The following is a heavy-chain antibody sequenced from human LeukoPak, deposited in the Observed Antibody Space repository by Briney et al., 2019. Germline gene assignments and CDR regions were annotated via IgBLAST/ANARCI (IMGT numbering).Heavy chain of an antibody. J-gene: IGHJ4*02. Sequence: PSETLSLTCAVYVGSFSGYYWSWIRQPPGKGLEWIGEINHSGSTNYNPSLKSRVTISVDTSKNQFSLWLSSVTAAETAVYYCAREPAFGELSVSDYWGQGTLVTVSS. CDR1: VGSFSGYY. CDR2: INHSGST. D-gene: IGHD3-10*01. V-gene: IGHV4-34*01. CDR3: AREPAFGELSVSDY.